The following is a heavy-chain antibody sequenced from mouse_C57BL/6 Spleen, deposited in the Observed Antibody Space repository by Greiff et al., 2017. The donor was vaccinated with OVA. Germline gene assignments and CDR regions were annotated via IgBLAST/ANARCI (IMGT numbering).Heavy chain of an antibody. Sequence: VQLQQSGAELVKPGASVKISCKASGYAFSSYWMNWVKQRPGKGLEWIGQIYPGDGDTNYNGKFKGKATLTADKSSSTAYMQLSSLTSEDSAVYFCARGEEERDDGDCWGQGTSVTVSS. CDR2: IYPGDGDT. CDR1: GYAFSSYW. D-gene: IGHD2-3*01. J-gene: IGHJ4*01. V-gene: IGHV1-80*01. CDR3: ARGEEERDDGDC.